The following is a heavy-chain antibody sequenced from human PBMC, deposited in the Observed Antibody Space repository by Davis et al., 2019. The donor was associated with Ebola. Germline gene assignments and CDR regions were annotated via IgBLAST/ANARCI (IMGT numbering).Heavy chain of an antibody. V-gene: IGHV4-39*07. J-gene: IGHJ4*02. CDR3: ARGRYSGYDYYY. D-gene: IGHD5-12*01. CDR2: INHSGST. CDR1: GGSISSSSYY. Sequence: GSLRLSCTVSGGSISSSSYYWGWIRQPPGKGLEWIGEINHSGSTNYNPSLKSRVTISVDTSKNQFSLKLSSVTAADTAVYYCARGRYSGYDYYYWGQGTLVTVSS.